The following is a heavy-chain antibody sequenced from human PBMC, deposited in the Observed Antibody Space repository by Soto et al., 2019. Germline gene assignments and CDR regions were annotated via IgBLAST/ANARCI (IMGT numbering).Heavy chain of an antibody. CDR1: GGTFSSYA. Sequence: QVQLVQSGAEVKKPGSSVKVSCKASGGTFSSYAISWVRQAPGQGLEWMGGIIPIFGTANYAQKFQGRVTITADESTSTAYMELRSLRSEDTAVYYCAAGYCSSTSCYTGYYYYYGMDVWGQGTTVTVSS. J-gene: IGHJ6*02. CDR2: IIPIFGTA. V-gene: IGHV1-69*01. D-gene: IGHD2-2*01. CDR3: AAGYCSSTSCYTGYYYYYGMDV.